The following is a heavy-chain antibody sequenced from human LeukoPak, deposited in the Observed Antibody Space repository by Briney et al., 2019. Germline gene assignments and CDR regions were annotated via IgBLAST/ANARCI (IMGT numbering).Heavy chain of an antibody. V-gene: IGHV3-20*04. D-gene: IGHD6-19*01. CDR1: GFTFGDYG. CDR3: AKEGEIAVAGSLDY. CDR2: INWNGDST. Sequence: RSGGSLRLSCAASGFTFGDYGMSWVRQAPGKGLEWVSGINWNGDSTGYADSVKGRFTISRDNAKNSLYLQMNSLRAEDTALYYCAKEGEIAVAGSLDYWGQGTLVTVSS. J-gene: IGHJ4*02.